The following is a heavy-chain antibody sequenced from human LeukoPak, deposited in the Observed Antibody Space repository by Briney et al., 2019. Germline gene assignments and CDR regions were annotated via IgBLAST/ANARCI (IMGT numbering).Heavy chain of an antibody. V-gene: IGHV1-8*01. CDR3: ARGPPNWGYDY. J-gene: IGHJ4*02. Sequence: ASVKVSCKASGYTFTSYDFNWVRQATGQRPEWMGWMSPNSGDTGYAQKFQDRVTMTRNTSISTAYMELSSLGSDDTAVYYCARGPPNWGYDYWGPGTLVTVSS. CDR1: GYTFTSYD. CDR2: MSPNSGDT. D-gene: IGHD7-27*01.